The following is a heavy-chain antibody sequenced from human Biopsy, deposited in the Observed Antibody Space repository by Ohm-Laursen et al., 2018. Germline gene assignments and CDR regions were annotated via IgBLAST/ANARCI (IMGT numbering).Heavy chain of an antibody. Sequence: TLSLTCGVSGGSISGYYWSWIRQPPGKGLEWIGEINHRGYTDYNASLKGRVSISVDTSKNQLSLNLTSVTAADTAVFYCARSGQWARYYFDYWGHGTLVTVSP. D-gene: IGHD6-19*01. J-gene: IGHJ4*01. CDR3: ARSGQWARYYFDY. CDR2: INHRGYT. CDR1: GGSISGYY. V-gene: IGHV4-34*01.